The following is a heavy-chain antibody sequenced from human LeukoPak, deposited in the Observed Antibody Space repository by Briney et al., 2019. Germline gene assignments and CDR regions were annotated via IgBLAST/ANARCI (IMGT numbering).Heavy chain of an antibody. CDR3: ATKQWLAPPPDS. J-gene: IGHJ4*02. CDR1: GFTFSRYW. Sequence: GGSLRLSCAASGFTFSRYWMLWVRQAPGKGLESVSRINTDGTVTTYADSVKGRFTVSRDNADNTMFLQMNSVRDEDKAVYYCATKQWLAPPPDSWGQGTPVTVSS. V-gene: IGHV3-74*01. D-gene: IGHD6-19*01. CDR2: INTDGTVT.